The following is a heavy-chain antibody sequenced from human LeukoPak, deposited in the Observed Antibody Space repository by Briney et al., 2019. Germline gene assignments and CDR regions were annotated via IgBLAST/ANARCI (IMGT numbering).Heavy chain of an antibody. D-gene: IGHD2-21*02. Sequence: GRSLRLSCAASGFTFSSYGMHWVRQAPGKGLEWVAVISYDGSNKYYADSVKGRFTISRDNSKNTLYLQMNSLRAEDTAVYYCAKDAFVVVTSYVYYYYGMDVWGQGTTVTVSS. CDR3: AKDAFVVVTSYVYYYYGMDV. CDR2: ISYDGSNK. J-gene: IGHJ6*02. V-gene: IGHV3-30*18. CDR1: GFTFSSYG.